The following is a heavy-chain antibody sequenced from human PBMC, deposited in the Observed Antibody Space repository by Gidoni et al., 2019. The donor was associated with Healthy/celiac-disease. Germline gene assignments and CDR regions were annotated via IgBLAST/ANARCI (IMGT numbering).Heavy chain of an antibody. J-gene: IGHJ6*02. Sequence: EVQLVESGGGLVQPGGSLKLSCAASGFTFSGSAMHWVRQASGKGLEWVGRIRSKANSYATAYAASVKGRFTISRDDSKNTAYLQMNSLKTEDTAVYYCTSWPSYSSSWYYYYGMDVWGQGTTVTVSS. CDR2: IRSKANSYAT. CDR3: TSWPSYSSSWYYYYGMDV. V-gene: IGHV3-73*02. D-gene: IGHD6-6*01. CDR1: GFTFSGSA.